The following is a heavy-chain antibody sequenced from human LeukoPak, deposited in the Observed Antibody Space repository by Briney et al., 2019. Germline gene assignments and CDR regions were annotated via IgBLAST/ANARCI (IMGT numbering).Heavy chain of an antibody. CDR2: INHSGST. Sequence: SETLSLTCAVYGGSFSGYYWSWIRQPPGKGLEWNGEINHSGSTNYNPPLKSRVTISVDTSKNQFSLKLSSVTAADTAVYYCAGATLWRNYWGQGTLVTVSS. CDR1: GGSFSGYY. CDR3: AGATLWRNY. J-gene: IGHJ4*02. V-gene: IGHV4-34*01. D-gene: IGHD3-16*01.